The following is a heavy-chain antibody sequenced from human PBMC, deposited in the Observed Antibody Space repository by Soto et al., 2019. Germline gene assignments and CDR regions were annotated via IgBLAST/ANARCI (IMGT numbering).Heavy chain of an antibody. D-gene: IGHD2-8*02. CDR3: AASGGPEGDWFDP. J-gene: IGHJ5*02. Sequence: SETLSLTCAVYGGSFSGYYWSWIRQRPGEGLEWIGLVYYSGTTNYNPSLRSRLTISADTSRNQFYLDVTSVTVADTAVYYCAASGGPEGDWFDPWGQGILVTVSS. V-gene: IGHV4-34*10. CDR1: GGSFSGYY. CDR2: VYYSGTT.